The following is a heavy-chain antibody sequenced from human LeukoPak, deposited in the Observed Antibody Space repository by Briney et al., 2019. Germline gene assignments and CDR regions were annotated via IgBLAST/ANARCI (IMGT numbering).Heavy chain of an antibody. CDR2: IGSDGTAI. V-gene: IGHV3-23*05. CDR1: GFTFKNYA. J-gene: IGHJ5*01. D-gene: IGHD2-2*01. Sequence: GGSLRLSCAASGFTFKNYAMSWVRQAPGKGLEWVSAIGSDGTAIQYADSVKGRFTISKDNSKNTLYLQMNSLRVEDTAVYYCAKRGLTVPGTRWFDSWGPGISVIVSS. CDR3: AKRGLTVPGTRWFDS.